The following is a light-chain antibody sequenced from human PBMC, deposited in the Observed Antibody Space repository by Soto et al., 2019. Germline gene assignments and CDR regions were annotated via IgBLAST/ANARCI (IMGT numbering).Light chain of an antibody. V-gene: IGKV1-5*01. J-gene: IGKJ5*01. CDR2: DAS. Sequence: GDIVTITCRASQNIRNLLAWYQQKPWQAPNPLIYDASSLKSGGPARFSGSGSGTEFTLTISSLQTDDFATYYCQQYNTYSTFGQGTRLEIK. CDR1: QNIRNL. CDR3: QQYNTYST.